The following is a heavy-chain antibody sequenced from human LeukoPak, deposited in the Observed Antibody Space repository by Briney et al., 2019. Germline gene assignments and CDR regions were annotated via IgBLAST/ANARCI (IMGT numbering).Heavy chain of an antibody. J-gene: IGHJ4*02. CDR1: GDSVSTVYSA. D-gene: IGHD1-14*01. CDR2: TYYRSKWNY. CDR3: ARDKYHLDY. Sequence: SQTLSLTCAISGDSVSTVYSAWNWIRQSPSGGLEWLGRTYYRSKWNYNYAISVQSRITINPDTSKNQFSLQLNSVTPEDTAVYYCARDKYHLDYWGPGTLVTASS. V-gene: IGHV6-1*01.